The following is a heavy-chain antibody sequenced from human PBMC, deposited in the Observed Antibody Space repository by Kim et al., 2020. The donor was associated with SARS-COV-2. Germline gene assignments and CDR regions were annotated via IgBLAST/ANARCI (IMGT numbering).Heavy chain of an antibody. D-gene: IGHD3-10*01. V-gene: IGHV4-59*01. Sequence: PSLKSRVPRSVDTSKNQFSLKRSAVTAADTAVYYCARMGGVYGSGSYLGYWGQGTLVTVSS. CDR3: ARMGGVYGSGSYLGY. J-gene: IGHJ4*02.